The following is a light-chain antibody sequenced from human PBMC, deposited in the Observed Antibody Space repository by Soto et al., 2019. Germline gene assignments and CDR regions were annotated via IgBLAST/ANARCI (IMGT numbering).Light chain of an antibody. CDR3: QQYGSSPPYT. V-gene: IGKV3-20*01. CDR2: GAS. CDR1: QSVSSSY. Sequence: EIVLTQSPGTLSLSPGERATLSCRASQSVSSSYLDWYQQKPGQAPRLLIYGASSRATGIPDRFSGSGSGTDFTLTISSLEPEDFAVYYCQQYGSSPPYTFGQGTKLEIK. J-gene: IGKJ2*01.